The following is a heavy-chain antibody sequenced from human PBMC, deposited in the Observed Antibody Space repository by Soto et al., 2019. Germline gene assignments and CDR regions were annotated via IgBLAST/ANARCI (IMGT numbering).Heavy chain of an antibody. J-gene: IGHJ6*02. CDR3: ARDEVVLVPAARRPYYCYRMDF. V-gene: IGHV1-69*13. CDR2: IIPIFGTA. Sequence: SVKVSCKASGGTFSSYAISWVRQAPGQGLEWMGGIIPIFGTANYAQKFQGRVTITADESTSTAYMELSSLRSEDTAVYYCARDEVVLVPAARRPYYCYRMDFWGQGTTVTVSS. D-gene: IGHD2-2*01. CDR1: GGTFSSYA.